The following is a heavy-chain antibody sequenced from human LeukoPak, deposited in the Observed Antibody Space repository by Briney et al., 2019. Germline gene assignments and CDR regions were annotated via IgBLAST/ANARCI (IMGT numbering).Heavy chain of an antibody. CDR2: ISYDGSNK. D-gene: IGHD1-1*01. CDR1: GFTFSSYA. Sequence: GRSLRLSCAASGFTFSSYAMHWVRQAPGKGLEWVAVISYDGSNKYYADSVKGRFIISRDNSKNTLNLQMNSLRAEDTAVCYCARDGATGTARSSFFGYWGQGTLVTVSS. V-gene: IGHV3-30-3*01. CDR3: ARDGATGTARSSFFGY. J-gene: IGHJ4*02.